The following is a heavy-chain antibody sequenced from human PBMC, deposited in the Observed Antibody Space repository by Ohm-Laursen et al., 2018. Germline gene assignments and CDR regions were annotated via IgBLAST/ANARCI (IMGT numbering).Heavy chain of an antibody. D-gene: IGHD3-16*01. V-gene: IGHV3-53*01. J-gene: IGHJ4*02. Sequence: GSLRLSCAASGFTLSTIEMNWFRQAPGKGLEWVSVLYSGGSTYYADSVKGRFTISRDNSKNTLYLQMDSLRAEDTAVYYCARGYGKLDYWGQGTLVTVSS. CDR2: LYSGGST. CDR1: GFTLSTIE. CDR3: ARGYGKLDY.